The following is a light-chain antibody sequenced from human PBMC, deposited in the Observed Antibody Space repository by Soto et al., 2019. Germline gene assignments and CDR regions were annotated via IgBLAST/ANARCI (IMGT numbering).Light chain of an antibody. CDR3: QHYGSSLLT. CDR2: GAS. J-gene: IGKJ4*01. Sequence: EIVLTQSPGTLSLSPGERATLSCKTSQSRGSNFLAWYQQKPGQAPRLLIYGASIRATGIPDRFSGSGSGTDFTLTISRLEPEDFAVYFCQHYGSSLLTFGGGTKVDIK. V-gene: IGKV3-20*01. CDR1: QSRGSNF.